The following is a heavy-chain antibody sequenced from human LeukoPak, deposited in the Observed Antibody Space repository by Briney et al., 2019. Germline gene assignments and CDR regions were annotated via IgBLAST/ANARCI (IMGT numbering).Heavy chain of an antibody. CDR3: TTATTMYYYDSSGYYPSFDY. J-gene: IGHJ4*02. D-gene: IGHD3-22*01. CDR1: GFTFSNAW. Sequence: GGSLRLSCAASGFTFSNAWMNWVRQAPGKGLEWVGRVKSKTDGGTTDYAAPVKGRFTISRDDSENTLYLQMTNLKTEDTAVYYCTTATTMYYYDSSGYYPSFDYWGQGTLVTVSS. V-gene: IGHV3-15*01. CDR2: VKSKTDGGTT.